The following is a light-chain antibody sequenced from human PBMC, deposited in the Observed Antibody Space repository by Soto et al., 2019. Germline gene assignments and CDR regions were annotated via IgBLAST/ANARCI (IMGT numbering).Light chain of an antibody. J-gene: IGKJ3*01. Sequence: EIVLTHTPATLSFSPGERATLSCRASQSVSSYLAWYQQKPGQAPRLLIYDASNRATGIPARFSGSGSGTDFTLTISSLEPEDFAVYYCQQRSNWPRTFGPGTKVH. CDR1: QSVSSY. CDR2: DAS. CDR3: QQRSNWPRT. V-gene: IGKV3-11*01.